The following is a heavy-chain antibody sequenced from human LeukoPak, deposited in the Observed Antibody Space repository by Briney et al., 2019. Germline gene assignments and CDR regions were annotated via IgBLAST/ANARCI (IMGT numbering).Heavy chain of an antibody. V-gene: IGHV1-2*02. CDR2: LDPNSGGT. Sequence: ASVKVSCKASGYTFTGYYMHWVRQAPGQGLEWMGWLDPNSGGTNYAQNFQGRVTMTRDTSISTAYMELSGLRSDDTAVYYCAREDAYCSSTSCYVDVWGKGTTVTVSS. CDR3: AREDAYCSSTSCYVDV. J-gene: IGHJ6*04. CDR1: GYTFTGYY. D-gene: IGHD2-2*01.